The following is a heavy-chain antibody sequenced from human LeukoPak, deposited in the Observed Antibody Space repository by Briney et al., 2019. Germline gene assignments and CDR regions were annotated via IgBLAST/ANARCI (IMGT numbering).Heavy chain of an antibody. CDR3: ARGGITMVRGVNPP. V-gene: IGHV4-59*01. CDR2: IYYSGST. D-gene: IGHD3-10*01. J-gene: IGHJ5*02. CDR1: GGSISSYY. Sequence: SETLSLTCTVSGGSISSYYWSWIRQPPGKGLEWIGYIYYSGSTNYNPSLKSRVTISVDTSKNQFSLKLSSVTAADTAVYYCARGGITMVRGVNPPWGQGTLVTVSS.